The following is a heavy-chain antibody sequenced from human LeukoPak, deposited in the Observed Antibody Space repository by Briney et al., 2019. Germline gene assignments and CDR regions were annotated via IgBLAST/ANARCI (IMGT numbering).Heavy chain of an antibody. V-gene: IGHV1-69*05. CDR2: IIPIFGTA. Sequence: ASVKVSCKASGGTFSSYAISWVRQAPGQGLEWMGRIIPIFGTANYAQKFQGRVTITTDESTSTAYMKLSSLRSEDTAVYYCAREIMASYSGSYYFDYWGQGTLVTVSS. J-gene: IGHJ4*02. D-gene: IGHD1-26*01. CDR3: AREIMASYSGSYYFDY. CDR1: GGTFSSYA.